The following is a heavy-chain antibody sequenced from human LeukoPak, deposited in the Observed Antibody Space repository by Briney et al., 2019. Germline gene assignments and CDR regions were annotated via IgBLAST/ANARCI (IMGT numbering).Heavy chain of an antibody. CDR1: GGSISSYY. V-gene: IGHV4-59*01. J-gene: IGHJ4*02. Sequence: TTSETLSLTCTVSGGSISSYYWSWIRQPPGKGLEWIGYICYSGTTNYNPSLKSRVTISVDTSKNQFSLKLSSVTAADTAVYYCARGVYIAAAQYAYWGQGTLVTVSS. CDR3: ARGVYIAAAQYAY. CDR2: ICYSGTT. D-gene: IGHD6-13*01.